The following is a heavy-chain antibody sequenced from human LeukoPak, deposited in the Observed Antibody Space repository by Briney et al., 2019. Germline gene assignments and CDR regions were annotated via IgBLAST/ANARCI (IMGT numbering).Heavy chain of an antibody. CDR1: GDFIRSNY. J-gene: IGHJ2*01. D-gene: IGHD3-16*01. Sequence: SETLSLTCTVSGDFIRSNYWSWLRQPPGKGLEWIGYIYYSGNTNNNPSLKSRVTMSVDTSKNQFSLKLSSVTAADTAVYYCARVLGIRLDWYSDLWGRGTLVTVSS. CDR2: IYYSGNT. CDR3: ARVLGIRLDWYSDL. V-gene: IGHV4-59*01.